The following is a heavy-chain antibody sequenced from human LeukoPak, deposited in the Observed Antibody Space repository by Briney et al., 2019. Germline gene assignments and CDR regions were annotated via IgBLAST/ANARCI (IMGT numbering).Heavy chain of an antibody. CDR1: GLTFSFHG. CDR3: ARSGLNRFDY. D-gene: IGHD2-15*01. J-gene: IGHJ4*02. CDR2: ISGSGAIT. Sequence: PGGSLRLSCAASGLTFSFHGMTWVRQAPGKGLEWASGISGSGAITAYADSVKGRFSISRDNSKNTLYLQMNSLRAEDTAAYYCARSGLNRFDYWGQGTLVTVSS. V-gene: IGHV3-23*01.